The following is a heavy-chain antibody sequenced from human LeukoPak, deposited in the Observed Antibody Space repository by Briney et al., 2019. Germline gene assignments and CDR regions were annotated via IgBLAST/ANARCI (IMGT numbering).Heavy chain of an antibody. D-gene: IGHD3-3*01. CDR2: IYYSGST. V-gene: IGHV4-59*01. J-gene: IGHJ6*03. Sequence: TSETLSLTCTVSGGSISSYYWSWIRQPPGKGLEWIGYIYYSGSTNYNPSLKSRVTISVDTSKNQFSLKLSSVTAADTAVYYCAREAGDFWSGYFGEKYYYYMDVWGKGTTVTVSS. CDR1: GGSISSYY. CDR3: AREAGDFWSGYFGEKYYYYMDV.